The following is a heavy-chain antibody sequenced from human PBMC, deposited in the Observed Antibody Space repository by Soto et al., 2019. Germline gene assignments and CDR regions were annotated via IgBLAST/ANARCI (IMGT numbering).Heavy chain of an antibody. CDR2: IWSGGSNE. CDR1: GFTFSSYG. V-gene: IGHV3-33*01. J-gene: IGHJ4*02. D-gene: IGHD2-2*01. CDR3: ARGPGTSYFDY. Sequence: QVQLVESGGGVVQPGRSLRLSCAASGFTFSSYGMHWVRQAPGKGLEWVAVIWSGGSNENYADSVKGRFTISRDNSKNMLYLQMNSLRAEDTAVYYCARGPGTSYFDYWGQGSLVTVSS.